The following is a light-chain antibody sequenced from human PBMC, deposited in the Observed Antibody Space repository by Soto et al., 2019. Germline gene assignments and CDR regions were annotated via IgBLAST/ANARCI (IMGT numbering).Light chain of an antibody. J-gene: IGKJ3*01. CDR1: QSVSSY. V-gene: IGKV3-11*01. Sequence: EIVLTQSPATLSLSPGERATLFCRASQSVSSYLAWYQQKPGQAPRLLIYDASNRATGIPARFSGSGSGTDFTLTISSLEPEDFAVYYCQQRSNWPRTLGPGTKV. CDR2: DAS. CDR3: QQRSNWPRT.